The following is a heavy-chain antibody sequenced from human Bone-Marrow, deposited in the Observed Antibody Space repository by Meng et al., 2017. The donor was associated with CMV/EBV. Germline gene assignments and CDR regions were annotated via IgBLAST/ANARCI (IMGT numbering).Heavy chain of an antibody. CDR2: IIPILGIA. D-gene: IGHD2-2*01. CDR1: GGTFSSYA. V-gene: IGHV1-69*10. Sequence: SVKVSCKASGGTFSSYAISWVRQAPGQGLEWMGGIIPILGIANYAQKFQGRVTITADKSTGTAYMELSSLRSEDTAVYYCAMGGIVVVPAAIPALCDYYYYGMDVWGQGTTVTVSS. CDR3: AMGGIVVVPAAIPALCDYYYYGMDV. J-gene: IGHJ6*02.